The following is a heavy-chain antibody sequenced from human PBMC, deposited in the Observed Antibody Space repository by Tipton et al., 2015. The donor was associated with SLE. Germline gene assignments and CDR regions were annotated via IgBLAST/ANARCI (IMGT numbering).Heavy chain of an antibody. D-gene: IGHD3-16*02. CDR1: GYTFTNWG. CDR2: LNTDNGDT. J-gene: IGHJ4*02. Sequence: QVQLVQSGGEVKKPGASVKVSCKASGYTFTNWGINWVRQAPGQGLEWMAWLNTDNGDTNYAQKFQGRVTSTTDTSTTTAYMELRSLGSDDTAVYYCARQLYDNVWGTYHYPFDYWGQGTLVTVAS. CDR3: ARQLYDNVWGTYHYPFDY. V-gene: IGHV1-18*01.